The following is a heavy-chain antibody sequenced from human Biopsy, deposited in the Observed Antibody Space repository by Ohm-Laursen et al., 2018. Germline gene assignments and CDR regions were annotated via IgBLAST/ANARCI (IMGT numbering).Heavy chain of an antibody. J-gene: IGHJ4*02. D-gene: IGHD4-23*01. Sequence: PSETLSFTCTVSGGSFTGHYWSWIRQPPGKGLEWIGHISYTGYTSYNASLKSQVTISVDTSRNHFSLRLSSLTAADTAVYYCARGSNDFGGLYFPRWGQGTLLTVSS. CDR3: ARGSNDFGGLYFPR. CDR1: GGSFTGHY. CDR2: ISYTGYT. V-gene: IGHV4-59*11.